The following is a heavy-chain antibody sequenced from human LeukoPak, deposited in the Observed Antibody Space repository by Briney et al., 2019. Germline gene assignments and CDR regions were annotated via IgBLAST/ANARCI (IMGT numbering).Heavy chain of an antibody. CDR2: ISGSGGST. V-gene: IGHV3-23*01. J-gene: IGHJ4*02. D-gene: IGHD6-19*01. Sequence: GGSLRLSCAASGFTFSSNAMSWVRQAPGKGLEWVSYISGSGGSTYYADSVKGRFTISRDNSKNTLYLQMSSLRAEDTAVYYCAKETIVAGFYPYFDYWGQGTLVTVSS. CDR3: AKETIVAGFYPYFDY. CDR1: GFTFSSNA.